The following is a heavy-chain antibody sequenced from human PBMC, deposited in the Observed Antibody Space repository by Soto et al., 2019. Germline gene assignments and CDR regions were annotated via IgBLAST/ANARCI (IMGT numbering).Heavy chain of an antibody. CDR3: ARVASLYSNYDYYYYGMDV. D-gene: IGHD4-4*01. CDR1: GGSISSGDYY. V-gene: IGHV4-30-4*01. J-gene: IGHJ6*02. Sequence: QVQLQESGPGLVKPSQTLSLTCTVSGGSISSGDYYWSWIRQPPGKGLEWIGYIYYSGSTYYNPSLKSRVTISVDTSKNQFSLKLSSVTAADTAVYYCARVASLYSNYDYYYYGMDVWGQGTTVTVSS. CDR2: IYYSGST.